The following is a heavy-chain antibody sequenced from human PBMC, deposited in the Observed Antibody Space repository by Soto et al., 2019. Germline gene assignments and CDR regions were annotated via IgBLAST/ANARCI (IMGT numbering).Heavy chain of an antibody. CDR3: ARDQLPAALVGDVDWNWFSYYYGMDV. J-gene: IGHJ6*02. CDR2: IWYDGSNK. Sequence: GGSLRLSCAASGFTFSSYGMHWVRQAPGKGLEWVAVIWYDGSNKYYADSVKGRFTISRDNSKNTLYLQMNSLRAEDTAVYYCARDQLPAALVGDVDWNWFSYYYGMDVWGQGTTVTVSS. CDR1: GFTFSSYG. D-gene: IGHD2-2*01. V-gene: IGHV3-33*01.